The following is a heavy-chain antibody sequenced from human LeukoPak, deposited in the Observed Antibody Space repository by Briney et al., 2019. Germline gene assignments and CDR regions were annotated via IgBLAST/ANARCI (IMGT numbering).Heavy chain of an antibody. CDR1: GFTFSSYW. CDR3: VRVSYCGGDCYAPEYFQH. J-gene: IGHJ1*01. D-gene: IGHD2-21*02. Sequence: GGSLRLSCAASGFTFSSYWMHWVRQAPGKGLVWVSCINSDGSSTSYADSVKGRFTISRDNAKNTLYLQMNSLRAEDTAVYYCVRVSYCGGDCYAPEYFQHWGQGTLVTVSS. CDR2: INSDGSST. V-gene: IGHV3-74*01.